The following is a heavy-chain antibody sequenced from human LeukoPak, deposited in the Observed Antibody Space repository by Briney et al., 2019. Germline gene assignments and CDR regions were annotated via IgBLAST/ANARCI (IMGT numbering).Heavy chain of an antibody. V-gene: IGHV1-2*02. CDR3: ARGFDYYDSSGYNSDAFDI. Sequence: ASVKVSCKASGYTFTGYYIHWVRQAPGQGLEWMGWINPNSGGSKYAQKFQGRVTMTRDTSTSTAYMELSRLRYDDTAVYYCARGFDYYDSSGYNSDAFDIWGQGTMVTVSS. CDR1: GYTFTGYY. J-gene: IGHJ3*02. D-gene: IGHD3-22*01. CDR2: INPNSGGS.